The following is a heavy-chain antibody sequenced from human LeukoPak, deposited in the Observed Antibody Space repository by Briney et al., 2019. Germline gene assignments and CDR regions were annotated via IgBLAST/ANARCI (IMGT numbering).Heavy chain of an antibody. CDR2: IYYSGST. CDR1: RGAISSYH. D-gene: IGHD1-7*01. Sequence: PSETLSLTYTFSRGAISSYHLSWLRQPPAKGLEWVGYIYYSGSTNYNPSLKSRVTISVDTSKNHFSLKLSSVTAADTAVYYCARDRTTGWNYDAFDIWGQGTMVTVPS. J-gene: IGHJ3*02. V-gene: IGHV4-59*01. CDR3: ARDRTTGWNYDAFDI.